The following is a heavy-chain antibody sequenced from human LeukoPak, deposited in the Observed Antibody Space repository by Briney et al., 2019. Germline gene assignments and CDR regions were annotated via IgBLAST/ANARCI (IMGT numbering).Heavy chain of an antibody. J-gene: IGHJ3*02. CDR1: GFTFSSYA. D-gene: IGHD1-14*01. V-gene: IGHV3-23*01. CDR3: AKSPGTGPGAFDI. Sequence: GGSLRLSCAASGFTFSSYAMSWVRQAAGKGLEWVSGISGSGGSTYYPDSVKGRFTISRDNSKNTLYLQMNSLRVEDTAVYYCAKSPGTGPGAFDIWGQGTMVTVSS. CDR2: ISGSGGST.